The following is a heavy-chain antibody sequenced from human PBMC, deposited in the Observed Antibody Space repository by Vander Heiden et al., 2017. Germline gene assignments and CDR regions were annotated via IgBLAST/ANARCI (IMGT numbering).Heavy chain of an antibody. CDR1: GYTFTGFY. V-gene: IGHV1-2*06. J-gene: IGHJ4*02. Sequence: QVQLVHSGAAVKEPGASVRVSCQASGYTFTGFYLHWVRQAPGQGLEWMGRVNPASGATNYAQTFQGRVTMTRDTSVTTAYMEMTRLSFDDTAMYFCARVRPASGWPFDYWGQGTLVTVSS. CDR2: VNPASGAT. CDR3: ARVRPASGWPFDY. D-gene: IGHD6-19*01.